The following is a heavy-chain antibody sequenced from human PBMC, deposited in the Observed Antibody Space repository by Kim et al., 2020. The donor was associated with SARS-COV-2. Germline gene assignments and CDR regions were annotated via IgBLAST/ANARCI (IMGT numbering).Heavy chain of an antibody. CDR2: ISGSGGST. CDR3: AARPLPGTGTTFNRFDY. D-gene: IGHD1-7*01. CDR1: GFTFSSYA. Sequence: GGSLRLSCAASGFTFSSYAMSWVRQAPGKGLEWVSAISGSGGSTYYADSVKGRFTISRDNSKNTLYLQMNSLRAEDTAVYYCAARPLPGTGTTFNRFDYWGQGTLVTVSS. J-gene: IGHJ4*02. V-gene: IGHV3-23*01.